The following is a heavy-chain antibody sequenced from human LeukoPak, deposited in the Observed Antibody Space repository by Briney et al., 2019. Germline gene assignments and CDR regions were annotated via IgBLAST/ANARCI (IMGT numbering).Heavy chain of an antibody. CDR1: GFTFSDHY. D-gene: IGHD6-13*01. Sequence: PGGSLRLSCAASGFTFSDHYMNWIRQAPGKGLEWVSYISSSGSTIDYADSVKGRFTISRDNAKNSLYPQMNSLRAEDTAVYYCARDFAAAATFDYWGQGTLVTVPS. CDR3: ARDFAAAATFDY. J-gene: IGHJ4*02. V-gene: IGHV3-11*01. CDR2: ISSSGSTI.